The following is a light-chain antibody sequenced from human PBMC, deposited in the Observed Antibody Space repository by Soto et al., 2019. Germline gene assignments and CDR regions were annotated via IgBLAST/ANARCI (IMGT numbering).Light chain of an antibody. CDR3: QQYYSYPYT. J-gene: IGKJ2*01. V-gene: IGKV1-8*01. CDR2: AAS. CDR1: QGISSY. Sequence: AIRMTQSASSFSASTGDRVTITCRASQGISSYLAWYQQKPGKAPKLLIYAASTLQSGVPSRFSGSGSGTDFTLTISCLQSEDFATYYCQQYYSYPYTFGQGTKVDI.